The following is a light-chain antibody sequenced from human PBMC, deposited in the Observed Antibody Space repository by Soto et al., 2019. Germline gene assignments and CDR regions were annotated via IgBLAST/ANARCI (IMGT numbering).Light chain of an antibody. V-gene: IGKV3-20*01. J-gene: IGKJ1*01. CDR3: QRYGSSLAWT. CDR1: QSVSSSY. Sequence: NILTQSPVTLSLYPGERATLSCRASQSVSSSYLAWYQQKPGQAPRLLIYGASSRATGIPDRFSGSGSGTDFTLTISRLEPEGFAVYYCQRYGSSLAWTFGQGTKVDIK. CDR2: GAS.